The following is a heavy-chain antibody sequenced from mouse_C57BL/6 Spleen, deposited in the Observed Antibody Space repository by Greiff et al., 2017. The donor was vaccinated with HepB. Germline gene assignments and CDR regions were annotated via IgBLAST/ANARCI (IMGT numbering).Heavy chain of an antibody. CDR3: ARDGGMVRPLDY. CDR2: ISDGGSYT. V-gene: IGHV5-4*01. CDR1: GFTFSSYA. Sequence: VQLKESGGGLVKPGGSLKLSCAASGFTFSSYAMSWVRQTPEKRLEWVATISDGGSYTYYPDNVKGRFTISRDNAKNNLYLQMSHLKSEDTAMYYCARDGGMVRPLDYWGQGTTLTVSS. J-gene: IGHJ2*01. D-gene: IGHD2-2*01.